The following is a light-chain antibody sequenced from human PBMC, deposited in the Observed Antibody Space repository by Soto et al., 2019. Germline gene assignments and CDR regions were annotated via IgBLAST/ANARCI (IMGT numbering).Light chain of an antibody. J-gene: IGLJ1*01. CDR1: SSDVGGYNY. V-gene: IGLV2-8*01. CDR3: AAWDDSLNGSYV. CDR2: EVT. Sequence: QSALTQPPSASGSPGQSITISCTGTSSDVGGYNYVSWSQQHPGKAPKLIIYEVTKRPSGVPDRFSGPKSGTSASLAISGLQSEDEADYYCAAWDDSLNGSYVFGTGTKVTV.